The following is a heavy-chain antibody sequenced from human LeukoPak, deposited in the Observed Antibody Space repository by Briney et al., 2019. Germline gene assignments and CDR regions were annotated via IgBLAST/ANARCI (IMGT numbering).Heavy chain of an antibody. D-gene: IGHD6-13*01. Sequence: SETLSLTCAVYGGSFSDYYWSWIRQPPGKGLEWIGEINHSGSTNYNPSLTSRVTISVDTSKNQFSLKLSSVTGADTAAYYCARTYSSSWGPFDYWGQGTLVTVSS. V-gene: IGHV4-34*01. J-gene: IGHJ4*02. CDR1: GGSFSDYY. CDR2: INHSGST. CDR3: ARTYSSSWGPFDY.